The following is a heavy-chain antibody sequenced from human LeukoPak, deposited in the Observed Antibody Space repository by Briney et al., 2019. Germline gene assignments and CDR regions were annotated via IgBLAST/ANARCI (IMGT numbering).Heavy chain of an antibody. CDR3: ALRFGELLYTVDY. CDR2: INHSGST. Sequence: PSETLSLTCAVYGGSFSGYYWSWIRQPPGKGLEWIGEINHSGSTNYNPSLKSRVTISVDTSKNQFSLKLSSVTAADTAVYYCALRFGELLYTVDYWGQGTLVTVSS. V-gene: IGHV4-34*01. J-gene: IGHJ4*02. CDR1: GGSFSGYY. D-gene: IGHD3-10*01.